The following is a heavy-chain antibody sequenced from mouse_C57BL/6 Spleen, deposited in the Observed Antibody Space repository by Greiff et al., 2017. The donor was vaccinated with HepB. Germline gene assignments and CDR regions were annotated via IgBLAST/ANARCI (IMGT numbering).Heavy chain of an antibody. D-gene: IGHD3-2*02. CDR2: IDPSDSYT. CDR1: GYTFTSYW. CDR3: ARGEKTAQALDY. J-gene: IGHJ2*01. Sequence: VQLQQPGAELVMPGASVKLSCKASGYTFTSYWMHWVKQRPGQGLEWIGEIDPSDSYTNYNQKFKGKSTLTVDKSSSTAYMQLSSLTSEDSAVYYCARGEKTAQALDYWGQGTTLTVSS. V-gene: IGHV1-69*01.